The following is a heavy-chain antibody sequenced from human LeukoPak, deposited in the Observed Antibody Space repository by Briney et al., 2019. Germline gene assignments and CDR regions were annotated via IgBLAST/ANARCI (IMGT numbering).Heavy chain of an antibody. Sequence: AASVKVSCKASGGTFSSYAISWVRQAPGQGLEWMGGIIPIFGTANYAQKFQGRVTITTDESTSIAYMELSSLRSEDTAVYYCARAPRPGYDFWSGYYRYWGQGTLVTVSS. D-gene: IGHD3-3*01. V-gene: IGHV1-69*05. CDR2: IIPIFGTA. J-gene: IGHJ4*02. CDR1: GGTFSSYA. CDR3: ARAPRPGYDFWSGYYRY.